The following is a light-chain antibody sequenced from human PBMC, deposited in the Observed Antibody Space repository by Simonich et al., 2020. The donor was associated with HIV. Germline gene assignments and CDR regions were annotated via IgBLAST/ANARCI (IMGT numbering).Light chain of an antibody. J-gene: IGKJ4*01. CDR3: QQYDNVPPLT. V-gene: IGKV1-33*01. CDR1: QDIRNY. Sequence: DIQMTQSPSSLSASVGDRVTITCQASQDIRNYLNWYQQKPGKAPKLLIYDTSNLETGVPSRFSGSGSGTDFTFTISSLQPEDIATYYCQQYDNVPPLTFGGGTKVEIK. CDR2: DTS.